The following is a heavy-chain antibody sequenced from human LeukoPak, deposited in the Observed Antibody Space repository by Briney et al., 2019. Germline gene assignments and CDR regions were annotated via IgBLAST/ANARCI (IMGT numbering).Heavy chain of an antibody. D-gene: IGHD1-26*01. CDR1: GVSISSYY. J-gene: IGHJ4*02. CDR2: IYYSGST. V-gene: IGHV4-59*01. Sequence: SETLSLTCTVSGVSISSYYWSWIRQPPGKGLEWIGYIYYSGSTNYNPSLKSRVTISVDTSKNQFSLKLSSVTAADTAVYYCASTSGSDDYWGQGTLVTVSS. CDR3: ASTSGSDDY.